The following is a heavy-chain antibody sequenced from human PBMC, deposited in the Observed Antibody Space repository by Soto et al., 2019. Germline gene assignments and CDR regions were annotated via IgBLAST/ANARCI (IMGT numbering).Heavy chain of an antibody. Sequence: QVQLVESGGAVVQPGRSLRLSCAASGFTFSSYAMHWVRQAPGKGLEWVAVISYDGSNKYYADSVKGRFTISRDNSKNTLYLQMNSLRAEDTAVYYCARGGLYGDYPLGELNWFDPWGQGTLVTVSS. J-gene: IGHJ5*02. CDR1: GFTFSSYA. D-gene: IGHD4-17*01. V-gene: IGHV3-30-3*01. CDR3: ARGGLYGDYPLGELNWFDP. CDR2: ISYDGSNK.